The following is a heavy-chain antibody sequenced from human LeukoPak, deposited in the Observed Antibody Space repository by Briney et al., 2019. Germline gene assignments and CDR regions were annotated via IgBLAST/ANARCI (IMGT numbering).Heavy chain of an antibody. CDR3: AKAFGGYSQGCFDP. J-gene: IGHJ5*02. V-gene: IGHV3-74*01. Sequence: GGSLRLSCAASGFTFSSYWMHWVRHAPGKGLVWVSRVSSDGSSTTYADSVKGRFTISRDNAKNTLYLQMNSLRAEDTAVYYCAKAFGGYSQGCFDPWGQGTLVTVSS. D-gene: IGHD5-18*01. CDR2: VSSDGSST. CDR1: GFTFSSYW.